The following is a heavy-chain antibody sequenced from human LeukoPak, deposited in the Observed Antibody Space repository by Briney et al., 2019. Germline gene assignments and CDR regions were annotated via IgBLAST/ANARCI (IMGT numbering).Heavy chain of an antibody. J-gene: IGHJ4*02. CDR3: AIRNYYDSSGRYYYFDY. CDR1: GGSFSGYY. D-gene: IGHD3-22*01. CDR2: INHSGST. Sequence: SETLSLTCAVYGGSFSGYYWSWIRQPPGKGLEWIGEINHSGSTNYNPSLKSRVTISVDTSKNQFSLKLSSVTAADTAVYYCAIRNYYDSSGRYYYFDYWGQGTLVTVSS. V-gene: IGHV4-34*01.